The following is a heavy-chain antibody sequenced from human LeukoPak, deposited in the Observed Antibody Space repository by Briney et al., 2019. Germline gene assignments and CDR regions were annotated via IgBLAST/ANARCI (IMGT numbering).Heavy chain of an antibody. CDR1: GYSFTSYW. D-gene: IGHD1-1*01. CDR3: ARLASEGTFDH. J-gene: IGHJ4*02. CDR2: IYPPDSDT. V-gene: IGHV5-51*01. Sequence: GESLKISCKGSGYSFTSYWIGWVRQMPGKGLEWMGVIYPPDSDTRYSPSFQGQVTISADKSITTAFLQWSSLKASDTAIYYCARLASEGTFDHWGQGSLVTVSS.